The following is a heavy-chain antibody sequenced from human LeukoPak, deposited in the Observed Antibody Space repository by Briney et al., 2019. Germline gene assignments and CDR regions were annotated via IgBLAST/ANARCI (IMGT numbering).Heavy chain of an antibody. CDR3: ARDVVAISAASGMDV. CDR1: GFTFSSYR. D-gene: IGHD2-2*01. V-gene: IGHV3-7*01. Sequence: GGPLRLPCAPPGFTFSSYRMSWVRQAPGKGLNWVANINKHGSDKYYVDSVKGRFTVSRDNAKNSLYLQMNSLRAEATAVYYCARDVVAISAASGMDVWGQETTVTVSS. J-gene: IGHJ6*02. CDR2: INKHGSDK.